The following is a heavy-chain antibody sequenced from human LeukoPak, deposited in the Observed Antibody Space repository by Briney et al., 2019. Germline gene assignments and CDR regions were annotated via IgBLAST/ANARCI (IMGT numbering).Heavy chain of an antibody. CDR2: INSDGSST. D-gene: IGHD6-19*01. V-gene: IGHV3-74*01. J-gene: IGHJ5*02. CDR3: AKEAGYSSGWFPQ. CDR1: GFTFSSYW. Sequence: GGSLRLSCAASGFTFSSYWMHWVRQAPGKGLVWVSRINSDGSSTSYADSVKGRFTISRDNAKNTLYLQMNSLRAEDTAVYYCAKEAGYSSGWFPQWGQGTLVTVSS.